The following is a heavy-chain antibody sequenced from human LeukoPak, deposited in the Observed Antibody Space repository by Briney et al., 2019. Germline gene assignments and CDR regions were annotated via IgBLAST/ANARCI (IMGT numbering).Heavy chain of an antibody. CDR2: IYSSGST. Sequence: PSETLSLTCTVSGGSISNFYWSWIRQPAGKTLEWIGRIYSSGSTNYNPSLKSRVTMSLDTSKNQFSRKLSSVTAADTAVYFCARETTGAGTARPFDYWGQGTLVTVSS. V-gene: IGHV4-4*07. CDR1: GGSISNFY. J-gene: IGHJ4*02. D-gene: IGHD6-13*01. CDR3: ARETTGAGTARPFDY.